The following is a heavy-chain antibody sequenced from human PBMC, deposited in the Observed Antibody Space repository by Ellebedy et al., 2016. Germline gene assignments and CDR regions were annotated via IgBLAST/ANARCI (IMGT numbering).Heavy chain of an antibody. V-gene: IGHV3-66*01. CDR2: IYSGGRT. J-gene: IGHJ4*02. CDR3: ARDGGLSIQGATNFDS. Sequence: GGSLRLSCAASGFKITDNYMSWVRQAPGKGPEWVSVIYSGGRTYYADSVKDRFIISRDGFKNTIYLQMNSLRAEDTSLYYCARDGGLSIQGATNFDSWGQGTLVTVSS. CDR1: GFKITDNY. D-gene: IGHD1-26*01.